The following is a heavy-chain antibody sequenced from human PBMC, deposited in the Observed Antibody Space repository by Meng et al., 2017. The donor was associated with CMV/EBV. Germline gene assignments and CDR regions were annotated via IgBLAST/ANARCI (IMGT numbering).Heavy chain of an antibody. D-gene: IGHD6-13*01. CDR2: ICYSGST. CDR3: ARHRQQLILHAFDI. J-gene: IGHJ3*02. Sequence: SKTLSLTCTVSGGSISSSSYYWGWIRQPPGKGLEWIGSICYSGSTYYNPSLKSRVTISVDTSKNQFSLKLGSVTAADTAVYYCARHRQQLILHAFDIWGQGTMVTVSS. V-gene: IGHV4-39*01. CDR1: GGSISSSSYY.